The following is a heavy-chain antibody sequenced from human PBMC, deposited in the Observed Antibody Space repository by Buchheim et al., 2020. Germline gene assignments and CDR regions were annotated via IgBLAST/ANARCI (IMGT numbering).Heavy chain of an antibody. D-gene: IGHD1-20*01. V-gene: IGHV3-30*18. CDR2: ITQDGSNK. Sequence: QVQLVESGGGLVQPGRSLRLSCAASVFTFSSYGMNWVRQAPGKGLEWVADITQDGSNKYYADSVKGRFTISRDNSKNTLYLQMNRMGAEATAVYYCANVANWTPDEVFDYWGQGTL. CDR1: VFTFSSYG. J-gene: IGHJ4*02. CDR3: ANVANWTPDEVFDY.